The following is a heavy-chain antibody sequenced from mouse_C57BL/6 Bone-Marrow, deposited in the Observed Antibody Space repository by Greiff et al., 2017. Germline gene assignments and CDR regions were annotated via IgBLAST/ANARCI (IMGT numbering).Heavy chain of an antibody. V-gene: IGHV1-85*01. CDR3: ASWDY. CDR1: GYTFTSYD. CDR2: IYPRDGST. Sequence: QVQLQQSGPELVKPGASVKLSCKASGYTFTSYDINWVKQRPGQGLEWIGWIYPRDGSTTYNAKFKGKATLTVDTSSSTAYMELLSLTSEDSAVYFCASWDYWGQGTTLTVSS. J-gene: IGHJ2*01.